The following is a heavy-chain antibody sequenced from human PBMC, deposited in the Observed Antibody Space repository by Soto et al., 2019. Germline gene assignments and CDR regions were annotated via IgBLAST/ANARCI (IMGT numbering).Heavy chain of an antibody. CDR3: VREGTKLSPHGYITAAGHFDS. CDR1: GGSISSDDYY. Sequence: QVQLQESGPGLVKPSQTLSLTCTVSGGSISSDDYYWSCIRQTPGRGLEWIGFIFYSGNTYYNLSLNTRASISVDTSKHQFSLKLTSVTATDTAVYYCVREGTKLSPHGYITAAGHFDSWGQGALVTVSS. CDR2: IFYSGNT. D-gene: IGHD6-25*01. V-gene: IGHV4-30-4*01. J-gene: IGHJ4*02.